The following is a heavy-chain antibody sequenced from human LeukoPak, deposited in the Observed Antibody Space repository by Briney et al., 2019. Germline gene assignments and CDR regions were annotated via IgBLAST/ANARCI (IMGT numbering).Heavy chain of an antibody. V-gene: IGHV3-30*04. CDR2: ISYDGSNK. CDR3: ARRGWSYDSSGDY. CDR1: GFTFSSYA. J-gene: IGHJ4*02. D-gene: IGHD3-22*01. Sequence: GGSLRLSCAASGFTFSSYAMHWVRQAPGKGLEWVAVISYDGSNKYYADSVKGRFTISRDNSKNTLYLQMNSLRAEDTAVYYCARRGWSYDSSGDYWGQGTLVTVSS.